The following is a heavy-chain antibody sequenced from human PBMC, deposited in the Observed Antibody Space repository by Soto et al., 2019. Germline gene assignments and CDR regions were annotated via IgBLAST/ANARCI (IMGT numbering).Heavy chain of an antibody. Sequence: PSETLSLTCAVYGGSFSGYYWSWIRQPPGKGLEWIGEINHSGSTNYNPSLKSRVTISVDTSKNQFSLKLSSVTAADTAVYYCARVARLTIFRNWFDPWGQGTLVTVSS. CDR2: INHSGST. CDR3: ARVARLTIFRNWFDP. J-gene: IGHJ5*02. V-gene: IGHV4-34*01. D-gene: IGHD3-9*01. CDR1: GGSFSGYY.